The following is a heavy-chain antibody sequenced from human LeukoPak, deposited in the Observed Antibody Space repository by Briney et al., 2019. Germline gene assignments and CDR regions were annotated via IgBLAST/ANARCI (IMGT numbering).Heavy chain of an antibody. CDR3: ARGGDDYVWGSPLDY. Sequence: GGSLRLSCAASGFTFSRFWMHWVRQVPGEGLVWVSRINTDGSNIRQADSVKGRFTISRDNAKNMLYLQMNSLGVEDTAVYYCARGGDDYVWGSPLDYWGQGTLVTVSS. J-gene: IGHJ4*02. CDR1: GFTFSRFW. CDR2: INTDGSNI. V-gene: IGHV3-74*01. D-gene: IGHD3-16*01.